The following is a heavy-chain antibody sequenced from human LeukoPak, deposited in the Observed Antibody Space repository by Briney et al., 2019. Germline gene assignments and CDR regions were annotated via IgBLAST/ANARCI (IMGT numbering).Heavy chain of an antibody. V-gene: IGHV3-11*04. J-gene: IGHJ3*02. CDR1: GFTFSDYY. CDR2: ISSSGSTI. Sequence: GGSLRLSCAASGFTFSDYYMSWIRQAPGKGLEWVSYISSSGSTIYYADPVKGRFTISRDNAKNSLYLQMNSLRAEDTAVYYCASYDYVWGSPRAFDIWGQGTMVTVSS. CDR3: ASYDYVWGSPRAFDI. D-gene: IGHD3-16*01.